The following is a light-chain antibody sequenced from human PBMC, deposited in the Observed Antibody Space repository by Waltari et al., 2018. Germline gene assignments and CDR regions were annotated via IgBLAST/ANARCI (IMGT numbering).Light chain of an antibody. V-gene: IGKV1-5*01. Sequence: IQVIQSPSTLSASVGDTVTTSCRASHRINIWLAWYQQKPGKAPKLLIKKASTLEDGVPSRFSGSGSGTEFTLTIKSLQPDDFGTYFCQQFDTDVTFGQGTKVEI. CDR1: HRINIW. CDR3: QQFDTDVT. J-gene: IGKJ2*01. CDR2: KAS.